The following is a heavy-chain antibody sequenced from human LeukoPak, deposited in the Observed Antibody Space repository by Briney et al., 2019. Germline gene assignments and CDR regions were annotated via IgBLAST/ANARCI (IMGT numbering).Heavy chain of an antibody. J-gene: IGHJ6*03. CDR3: ASQARYKRYMDV. D-gene: IGHD1-14*01. V-gene: IGHV4-38-2*02. CDR1: GYSISSGYY. CDR2: IYHSGSA. Sequence: SETLSLTCTVSGYSISSGYYWGWIRQPPGKGLEWIGSIYHSGSAYYNPSLKSRVTISVDTSKNQFSLKLSSVTAADTAVYYCASQARYKRYMDVWGKGTTVTVSS.